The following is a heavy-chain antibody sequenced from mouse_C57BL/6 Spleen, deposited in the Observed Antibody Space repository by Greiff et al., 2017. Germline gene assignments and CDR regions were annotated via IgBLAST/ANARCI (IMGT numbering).Heavy chain of an antibody. Sequence: EVQLVESGGGLVQPKGSLKLSCAASGFTFNTYAMHWVRQAPGKGLEWVACIRSKSSNYATYYADSVKDRFTISRDDSQSMLYLQMNNLKTEDTAMYYGVRSWDPYYFDYWGQGTTLTVSS. CDR2: IRSKSSNYAT. V-gene: IGHV10-3*01. CDR1: GFTFNTYA. J-gene: IGHJ2*01. D-gene: IGHD4-1*01. CDR3: VRSWDPYYFDY.